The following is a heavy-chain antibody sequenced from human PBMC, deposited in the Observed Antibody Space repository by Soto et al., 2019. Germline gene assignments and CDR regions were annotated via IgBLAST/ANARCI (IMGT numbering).Heavy chain of an antibody. D-gene: IGHD4-17*01. J-gene: IGHJ4*02. CDR2: IIPSSGST. V-gene: IGHV1-69*06. CDR3: AKANTAHYYFDY. Sequence: QVQLVQSGAEVKKPGSSVKVSCKASGGTFSSYAISWVRQAPGQGLEWMGGIIPSSGSTTYAQKFQGRVTMTRDTSTTTVYMELSSLRSEDTAIYYCAKANTAHYYFDYWGQGTLVTVSS. CDR1: GGTFSSYA.